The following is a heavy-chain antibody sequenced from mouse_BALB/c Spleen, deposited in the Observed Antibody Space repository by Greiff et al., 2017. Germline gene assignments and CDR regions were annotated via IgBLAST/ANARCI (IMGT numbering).Heavy chain of an antibody. D-gene: IGHD4-1*01. J-gene: IGHJ1*01. CDR1: GYTFTSYW. CDR2: IYPGSGST. Sequence: LKQPGSELVRPGASVKLSCKASGYTFTSYWMHWVKQRHGQGLEWIGNIYPGSGSTNYDEKFKSKGTLTVDTSSSTAYMHLSSLTSEDSAVYYCTRRSWEGWYFDVWGAGTTVTVSS. CDR3: TRRSWEGWYFDV. V-gene: IGHV1S22*01.